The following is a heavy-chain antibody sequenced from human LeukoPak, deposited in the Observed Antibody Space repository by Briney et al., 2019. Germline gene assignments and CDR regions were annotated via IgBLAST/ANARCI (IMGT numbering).Heavy chain of an antibody. CDR2: ISSSSSYI. Sequence: GGSLRLSCAASGFTFSSYSMNWVRQAPGKGLEWVSSISSSSSYIYYADSVKGRFTISRDNAKNSLYLQMNSLRAEDTAVYYCARFDDSSGYYYYYYYMDVWGKGTTVTVSS. V-gene: IGHV3-21*01. D-gene: IGHD3-22*01. CDR3: ARFDDSSGYYYYYYYMDV. J-gene: IGHJ6*03. CDR1: GFTFSSYS.